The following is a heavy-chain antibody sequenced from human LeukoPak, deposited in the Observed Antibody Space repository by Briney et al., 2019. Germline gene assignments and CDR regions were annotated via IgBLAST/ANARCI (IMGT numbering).Heavy chain of an antibody. CDR3: ARAKIYYYYYMDV. J-gene: IGHJ6*03. Sequence: ASVKVSCKASGYTFTSYDMNWVRQAPGQGLEWMGGIIPIFGTANYAQKFQGRVTITADESTSTAYMELSSLRSEDTAVYYCARAKIYYYYYMDVWGKGTTVTISS. CDR1: GYTFTSYD. V-gene: IGHV1-69*13. CDR2: IIPIFGTA.